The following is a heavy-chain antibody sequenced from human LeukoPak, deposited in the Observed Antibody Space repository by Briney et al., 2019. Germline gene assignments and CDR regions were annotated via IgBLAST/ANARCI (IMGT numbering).Heavy chain of an antibody. V-gene: IGHV4-59*12. J-gene: IGHJ3*02. Sequence: SETLSLTCTVSGGSISSYYWSWIRQPPGKGLEWIGYIYYSGSTNYNPSLKSRVTISVDTSKNQFSLKLNSVTAADTAVYYCARALGAFDIWGQGTMVTVSS. CDR1: GGSISSYY. CDR2: IYYSGST. CDR3: ARALGAFDI.